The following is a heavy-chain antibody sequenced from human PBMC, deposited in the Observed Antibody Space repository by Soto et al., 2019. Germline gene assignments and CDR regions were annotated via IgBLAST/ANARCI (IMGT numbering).Heavy chain of an antibody. Sequence: SETLSLTCTVSGGSINSYHWSWIRQPPGKGLEWIGYIYFTGTTNYNPSLKSRVTISVDTSKNQFSLKLTSVSAADMAVYYCAINTDYFSDYYYHGMDVWGQGTTVTVSS. CDR3: AINTDYFSDYYYHGMDV. CDR1: GGSINSYH. J-gene: IGHJ6*02. D-gene: IGHD4-17*01. V-gene: IGHV4-59*01. CDR2: IYFTGTT.